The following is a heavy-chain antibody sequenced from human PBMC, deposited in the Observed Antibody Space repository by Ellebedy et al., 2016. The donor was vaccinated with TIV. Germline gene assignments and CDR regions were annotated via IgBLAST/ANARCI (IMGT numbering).Heavy chain of an antibody. Sequence: PGGSLRLSCKVSGYSFTSYWIAWVRQMPGKGLEWMGSISTADSDTKYSPSFQGQVTMSAAKSTSTAYLQWSSLKAADTAMYYCTRRPGDSSSWDNWFDPWGQGTLVIVSS. D-gene: IGHD6-13*01. CDR3: TRRPGDSSSWDNWFDP. CDR2: ISTADSDT. CDR1: GYSFTSYW. V-gene: IGHV5-51*01. J-gene: IGHJ5*02.